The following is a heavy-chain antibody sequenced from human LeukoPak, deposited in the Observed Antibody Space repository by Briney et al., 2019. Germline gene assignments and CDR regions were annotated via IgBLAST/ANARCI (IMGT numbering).Heavy chain of an antibody. D-gene: IGHD4-17*01. CDR3: ARQGAGSHDYGDYSSWFDP. CDR1: GGSISSGDYY. J-gene: IGHJ5*02. Sequence: SQTLSLTCTVSGGSISSGDYYWSWIRQPPGKGLEWIGYIYYSGSTYYNPSLKSRVTISVDTSKNQFSLKLSSVTAAGTAVYYCARQGAGSHDYGDYSSWFDPWGQGTLVTVSS. CDR2: IYYSGST. V-gene: IGHV4-30-4*01.